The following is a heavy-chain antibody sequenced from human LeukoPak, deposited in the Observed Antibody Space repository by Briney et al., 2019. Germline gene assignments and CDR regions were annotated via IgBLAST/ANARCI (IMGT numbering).Heavy chain of an antibody. J-gene: IGHJ4*02. CDR3: AKFYDILTGYHLDY. D-gene: IGHD3-9*01. V-gene: IGHV3-30*02. Sequence: GGSLRLSCAASGFTFSNYGMHWVRQAPGKGLEWVAFIRSDGSNKYYADSVKGRFTISRDNSKNTLNLQMNSLRAEDTAVYYCAKFYDILTGYHLDYWGQGTLVTVSS. CDR1: GFTFSNYG. CDR2: IRSDGSNK.